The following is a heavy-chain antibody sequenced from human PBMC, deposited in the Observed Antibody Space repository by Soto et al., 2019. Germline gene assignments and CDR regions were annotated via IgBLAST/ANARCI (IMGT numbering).Heavy chain of an antibody. Sequence: PSETLSLTCAVSGYSISSGYYWGWIRQPPGKGLEWIGSIYHSGSTYYNPSLKSRVTISVDTSKNQFSLKLSSVTAADTAVYYCARDPYGSGSPTHWGQGTLVTVSS. CDR1: GYSISSGYY. D-gene: IGHD3-10*01. V-gene: IGHV4-38-2*02. J-gene: IGHJ4*02. CDR2: IYHSGST. CDR3: ARDPYGSGSPTH.